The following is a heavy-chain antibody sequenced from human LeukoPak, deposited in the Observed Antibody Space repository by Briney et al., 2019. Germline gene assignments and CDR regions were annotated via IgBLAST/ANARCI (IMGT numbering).Heavy chain of an antibody. Sequence: ASVKVSCKASGYTFTSYAMNWVRQAPGQGLEWMGWINTNTGNPTYAQGFTGRFVFSLDTSVSTACLQISSLKAEDTAVYFCARAGYCSGGTCNNWFDPWGQGTLVTVSS. CDR3: ARAGYCSGGTCNNWFDP. CDR2: INTNTGNP. V-gene: IGHV7-4-1*02. D-gene: IGHD2-15*01. CDR1: GYTFTSYA. J-gene: IGHJ5*02.